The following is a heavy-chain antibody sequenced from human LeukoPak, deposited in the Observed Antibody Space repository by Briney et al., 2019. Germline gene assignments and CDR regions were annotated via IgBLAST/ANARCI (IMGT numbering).Heavy chain of an antibody. Sequence: SETLSLTCAVYGGSFSGYYWSWIRQPPGKGLEWIGEINHSGSTNYNPSLKSRVTISVDTSKNQFSLKLSSVTAADTAVYCCASSLHSGHGIFDYWGQGTLVTVSS. CDR3: ASSLHSGHGIFDY. CDR2: INHSGST. V-gene: IGHV4-34*01. J-gene: IGHJ4*02. CDR1: GGSFSGYY. D-gene: IGHD5-12*01.